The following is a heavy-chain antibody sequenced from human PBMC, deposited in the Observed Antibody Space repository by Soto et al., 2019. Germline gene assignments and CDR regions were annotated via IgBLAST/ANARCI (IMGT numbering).Heavy chain of an antibody. D-gene: IGHD1-26*01. CDR2: IDPNSAGK. CDR3: ARGGEWDLRGY. Sequence: ASVKVSCKASGYTFSHYYAHWVRRAPGQGLEWMGWIDPNSAGKTYAQNFQGRVAMTRDTSISTAYMELSGLRSDDTAVYYCARGGEWDLRGYWGQGTLVTVSS. CDR1: GYTFSHYY. V-gene: IGHV1-2*02. J-gene: IGHJ1*01.